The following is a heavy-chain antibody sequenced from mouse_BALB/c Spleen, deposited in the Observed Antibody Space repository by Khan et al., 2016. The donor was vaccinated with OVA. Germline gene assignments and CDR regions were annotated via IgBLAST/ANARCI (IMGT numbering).Heavy chain of an antibody. CDR1: GYSITSNYA. CDR3: ARGNSDGYAMDY. V-gene: IGHV3-2*02. J-gene: IGHJ4*01. CDR2: ISYSGTT. Sequence: VQLQESGPGLVKPSQSLSLTCTVTGYSITSNYAWNWIRQFPGNKLEWMGYISYSGTTSYNPSLKSRISITRDTSKNTFFPQLNSVTPEDTATYYCARGNSDGYAMDYWGQGTSVTVSS.